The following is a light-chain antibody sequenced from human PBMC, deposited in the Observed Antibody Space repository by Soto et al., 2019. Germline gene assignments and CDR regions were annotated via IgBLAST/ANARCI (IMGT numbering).Light chain of an antibody. Sequence: EIVLTQSPATLSLSPGESATLSCRASQSVGVYVARYQQKPGQAPRLLIYDASHRPTGIPARFSGSGSGTDFTLTISSLVPEDFAVYYCHQRTNWPYTFGQGTNLEIK. J-gene: IGKJ2*01. CDR3: HQRTNWPYT. CDR1: QSVGVY. V-gene: IGKV3-11*01. CDR2: DAS.